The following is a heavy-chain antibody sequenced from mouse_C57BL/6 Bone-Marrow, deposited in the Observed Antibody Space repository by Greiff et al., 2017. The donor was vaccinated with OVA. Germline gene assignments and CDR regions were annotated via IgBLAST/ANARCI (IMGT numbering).Heavy chain of an antibody. D-gene: IGHD1-1*01. Sequence: QVQLKESGAELVRPGTSVKVSCKASGYAFTNYLIEWVKQRPGQGLEWIGVINPGSGGTNYNEKFKGTATLTADKSSSTAYMQLSSLTSEDSAVYFCARSGGSSSAYWGQGTLVTVSA. CDR2: INPGSGGT. J-gene: IGHJ3*01. CDR1: GYAFTNYL. V-gene: IGHV1-54*01. CDR3: ARSGGSSSAY.